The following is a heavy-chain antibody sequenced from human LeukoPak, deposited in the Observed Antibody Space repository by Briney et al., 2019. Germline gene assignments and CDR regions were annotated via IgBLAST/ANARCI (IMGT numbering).Heavy chain of an antibody. CDR3: AREDTAMLDY. CDR2: IYYSGST. Sequence: PSETLSLTCTVSGGSISSSSYYWGWIRQPPGKGLEWIGSIYYSGSTYYNPSLKSRVTISVDTSKNQFPLKLSPVTAADTAVYYCAREDTAMLDYWGQGTLVTVSS. V-gene: IGHV4-39*06. D-gene: IGHD5-18*01. J-gene: IGHJ4*02. CDR1: GGSISSSSYY.